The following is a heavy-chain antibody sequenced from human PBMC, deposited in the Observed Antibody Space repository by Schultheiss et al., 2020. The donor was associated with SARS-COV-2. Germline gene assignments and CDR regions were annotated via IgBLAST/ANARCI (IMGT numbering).Heavy chain of an antibody. V-gene: IGHV4-59*12. CDR1: GGSISSYY. Sequence: SETLSLTCTVSGGSISSYYWSWIRQPPGKGLEWIGYIYYSGSTNYNPSLKSRVTISVDTSKNQFSLKLSSVTAADTAVYYCARGLTGELHFDYWGQGTLVTVSS. CDR2: IYYSGST. D-gene: IGHD7-27*01. J-gene: IGHJ4*02. CDR3: ARGLTGELHFDY.